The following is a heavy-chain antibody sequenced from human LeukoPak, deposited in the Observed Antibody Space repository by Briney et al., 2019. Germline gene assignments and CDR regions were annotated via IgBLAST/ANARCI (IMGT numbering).Heavy chain of an antibody. CDR3: ANDTLQLLILDYFDY. Sequence: GGSLRLSCAASGFSFRSYGMHWVRQTPGKGLEWVAVISYDGSNKYYADSVKGRFTISRDNYKNTLYLQMNSLRPEDTAVYYCANDTLQLLILDYFDYWGQGTLVTVSS. CDR2: ISYDGSNK. V-gene: IGHV3-30*18. J-gene: IGHJ4*02. CDR1: GFSFRSYG. D-gene: IGHD4-11*01.